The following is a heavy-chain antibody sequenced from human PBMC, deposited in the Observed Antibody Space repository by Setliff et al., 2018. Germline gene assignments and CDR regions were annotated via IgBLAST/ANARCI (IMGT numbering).Heavy chain of an antibody. Sequence: SVKVSCKASGATFSSHGISWVRQAPGQGLEWMGGTIPMFGTKAYAQKFQDRVTIITDESTRTAYLELISLRTEYTAVYYCAREGVDTRSSTNYRYYMDVWGKGTTVTVSS. CDR3: AREGVDTRSSTNYRYYMDV. CDR2: TIPMFGTK. D-gene: IGHD5-18*01. CDR1: GATFSSHG. J-gene: IGHJ6*03. V-gene: IGHV1-69*05.